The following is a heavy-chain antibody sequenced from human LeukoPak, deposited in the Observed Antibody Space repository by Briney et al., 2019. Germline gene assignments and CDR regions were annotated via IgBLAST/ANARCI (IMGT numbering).Heavy chain of an antibody. CDR2: IYYSGST. CDR1: GGSISSYY. CDR3: ARWYYYDSSAYFDY. J-gene: IGHJ4*02. V-gene: IGHV4-59*08. Sequence: SETLSLTCTVSGGSISSYYWSWIRQPPGKGLEWIGYIYYSGSTYYNPSLKSRVTISVDTSKNQFSLKLSSVTAADTAVYYCARWYYYDSSAYFDYWGQGTLVTVSS. D-gene: IGHD3-22*01.